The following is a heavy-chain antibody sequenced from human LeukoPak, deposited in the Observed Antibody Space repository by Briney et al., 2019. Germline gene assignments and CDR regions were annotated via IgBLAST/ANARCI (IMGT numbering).Heavy chain of an antibody. J-gene: IGHJ4*02. V-gene: IGHV3-30*19. D-gene: IGHD2-15*01. Sequence: SGGSLRLSCAASGFTFSSYGMHWVRQAPGKGLEWVAVISYDGSNKYYADSVKGRFTISRDNSKNTLYLQMNSLRAEDTAVYYCARDGQDIPFDYWGQGTLVTVSS. CDR3: ARDGQDIPFDY. CDR1: GFTFSSYG. CDR2: ISYDGSNK.